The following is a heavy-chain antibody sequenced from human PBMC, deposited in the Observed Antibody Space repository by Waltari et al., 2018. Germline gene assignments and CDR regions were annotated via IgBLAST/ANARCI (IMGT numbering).Heavy chain of an antibody. D-gene: IGHD1-26*01. J-gene: IGHJ4*02. Sequence: QVQLVQSGAEVKKPGASVKVSCKVSGYTLTELSMHWVRQAPGQGLEWMGWINPNSGGTNYAQKFQGWVTMTRDTSISTAYMELSRLRSDDTAVYYCARKATYYGYFDYWGQGTLVIVSS. CDR2: INPNSGGT. CDR1: GYTLTELS. CDR3: ARKATYYGYFDY. V-gene: IGHV1-2*04.